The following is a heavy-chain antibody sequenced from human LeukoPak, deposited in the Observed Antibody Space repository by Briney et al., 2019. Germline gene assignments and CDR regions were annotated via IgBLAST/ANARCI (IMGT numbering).Heavy chain of an antibody. CDR2: IYYSGST. V-gene: IGHV4-59*08. J-gene: IGHJ4*02. CDR3: ARSSGYGLPYVY. D-gene: IGHD5-12*01. CDR1: GGSISSYY. Sequence: KPSETLSLTCTVSGGSISSYYWSWLRQPPGRGLEWIAYIYYSGSTNYNPSLKSRVTISVDTSKNQFSLNLSSVTAADTAVYYCARSSGYGLPYVYWGQGTLVTVSS.